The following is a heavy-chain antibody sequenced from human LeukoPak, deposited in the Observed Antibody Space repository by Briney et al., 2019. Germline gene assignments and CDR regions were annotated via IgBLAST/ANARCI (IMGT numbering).Heavy chain of an antibody. D-gene: IGHD3-22*01. J-gene: IGHJ6*03. Sequence: GGSLRLSCAASGFTFSSYGMHWVRQAPGKGLEWVAVISYDGSNKYYADSVKGRFTISRENSKNTLYLQMNSLRAEDTAVYYCATDYYYDSSGYYRPEYYYYYYMDVWGKGTTVTVSS. V-gene: IGHV3-30*03. CDR2: ISYDGSNK. CDR1: GFTFSSYG. CDR3: ATDYYYDSSGYYRPEYYYYYYMDV.